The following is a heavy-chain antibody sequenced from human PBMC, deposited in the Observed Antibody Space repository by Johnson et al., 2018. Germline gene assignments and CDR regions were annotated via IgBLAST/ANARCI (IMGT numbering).Heavy chain of an antibody. CDR3: ARDRIVGATAFDI. D-gene: IGHD1-26*01. Sequence: QVQLQESGPGLVKPSETLSLTCTVSGGSISSSSYYWGWIRQPPGKGLEWIGSIYYSGSTYYNPSLKSRVTISVDTSKNQFSLKLGSGTAADTAVYYCARDRIVGATAFDIWGQGTMVTVSS. CDR2: IYYSGST. CDR1: GGSISSSSYY. J-gene: IGHJ3*02. V-gene: IGHV4-39*07.